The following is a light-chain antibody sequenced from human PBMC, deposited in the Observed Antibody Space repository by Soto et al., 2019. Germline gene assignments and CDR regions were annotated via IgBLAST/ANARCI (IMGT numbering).Light chain of an antibody. J-gene: IGLJ1*01. V-gene: IGLV2-14*01. CDR2: DVS. Sequence: QSVLTQPASVSGSPGQSITISCTGTSSDVSGYNYVSWYQQHPGKAHKFMIYDVSNRPSGVSNRFSGSKSGNTASLTISVLLVEDEADYYCCSYTTSNTRQIVFGTGAKVNDL. CDR1: SSDVSGYNY. CDR3: CSYTTSNTRQIV.